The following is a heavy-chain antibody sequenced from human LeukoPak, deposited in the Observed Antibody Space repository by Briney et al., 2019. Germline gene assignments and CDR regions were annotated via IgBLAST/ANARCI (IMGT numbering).Heavy chain of an antibody. V-gene: IGHV4-34*01. D-gene: IGHD2-8*01. CDR2: INHSGST. J-gene: IGHJ3*02. CDR1: GGSFSGYY. CDR3: ARGLYYAGGAFDI. Sequence: SETLSLTSAVYGGSFSGYYWSWIRQPPGKGLEWIGEINHSGSTNYNPSLKSRVTISVDTSKNQFSLKLSSVTAADTAVYYCARGLYYAGGAFDIWGQGTMVTVSS.